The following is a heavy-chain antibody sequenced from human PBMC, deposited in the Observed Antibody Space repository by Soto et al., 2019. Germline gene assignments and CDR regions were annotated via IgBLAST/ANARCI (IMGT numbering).Heavy chain of an antibody. CDR2: ISRDGSYV. Sequence: LRLSCAASGFTFSRHAIHWVRLTPGRGLEWVLAISRDGSYVYYTDSVKGRFTVSRGNSKNTVFVQMNRLIPDDTALYFCARTRNGGVADSFDSWGQGTRVTVSS. D-gene: IGHD3-3*01. J-gene: IGHJ5*01. V-gene: IGHV3-30*04. CDR3: ARTRNGGVADSFDS. CDR1: GFTFSRHA.